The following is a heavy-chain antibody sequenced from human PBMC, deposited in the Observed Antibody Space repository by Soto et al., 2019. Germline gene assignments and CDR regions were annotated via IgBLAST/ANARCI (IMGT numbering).Heavy chain of an antibody. J-gene: IGHJ5*02. Sequence: SETLSLTCFVSGYSITAGGYYWSRIRHHPGKGLEWIGSFYSSGSIIYNPSLRSRVSISGDTSSSQFSMSLTSVTAADTARYYCARMYSSGSGWFHPWGQGTLVTVSS. D-gene: IGHD6-19*01. CDR3: ARMYSSGSGWFHP. V-gene: IGHV4-31*03. CDR1: GYSITAGGYY. CDR2: FYSSGSI.